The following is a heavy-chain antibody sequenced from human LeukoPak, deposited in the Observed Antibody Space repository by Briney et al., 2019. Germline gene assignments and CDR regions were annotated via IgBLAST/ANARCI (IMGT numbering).Heavy chain of an antibody. CDR1: GGSVSNGNFY. V-gene: IGHV4-61*01. J-gene: IGHJ3*02. CDR3: ARVGPPNAFDI. Sequence: SETLSLTCTVSGGSVSNGNFYWSWLRQPPGKALEWIGYIYYTGSAYYSPSLEGRVTISVDRSKNQFSLKLSSVTAADTAVYYCARVGPPNAFDIWGQGTMVTVSS. CDR2: IYYTGSA.